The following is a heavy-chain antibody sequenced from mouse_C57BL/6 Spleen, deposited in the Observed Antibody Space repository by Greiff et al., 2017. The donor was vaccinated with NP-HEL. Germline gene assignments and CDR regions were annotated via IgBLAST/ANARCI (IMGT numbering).Heavy chain of an antibody. Sequence: QVHVKQSGAELARPGASVKLSCKASGYTFTSYGISWVKQRTGQGLEWIGEIYPRSGNTYYNEKFKGKATLTADKSSSTAYMELRSLTSEDSAVYFCARSYYGNYEGYYFDYWGQGTTLTVSS. CDR2: IYPRSGNT. D-gene: IGHD2-1*01. V-gene: IGHV1-81*01. J-gene: IGHJ2*01. CDR1: GYTFTSYG. CDR3: ARSYYGNYEGYYFDY.